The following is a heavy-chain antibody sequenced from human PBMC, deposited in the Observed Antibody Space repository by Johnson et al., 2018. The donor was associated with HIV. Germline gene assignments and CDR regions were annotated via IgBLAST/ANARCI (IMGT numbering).Heavy chain of an antibody. CDR3: ARDLGGTRGNAFDI. CDR1: GFTVSNNY. J-gene: IGHJ3*02. CDR2: IYSGGSI. D-gene: IGHD1-1*01. V-gene: IGHV3-53*01. Sequence: VQLVESGGDLIQPGGSLRLSCAVSGFTVSNNYMNWVRQAPGKGLAWVSVIYSGGSIYSVDSVKGRFTISRDNSKNTLYLQMNSLRAEDTAVYYCARDLGGTRGNAFDIWGQGTMVTVSS.